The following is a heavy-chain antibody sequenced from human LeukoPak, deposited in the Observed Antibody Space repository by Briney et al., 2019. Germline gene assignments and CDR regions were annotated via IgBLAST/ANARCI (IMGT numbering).Heavy chain of an antibody. CDR2: LWYDGSNE. Sequence: PGGSLRLSCAASGFTFSTYGMHWVRQAPGKEPEWVAVLWYDGSNEYCADSVKGRFTISRDNSKNTLYLQMNSLRAEDTAVYYCARDRGSSWFGPIDYWGQGTLVTVSS. V-gene: IGHV3-33*01. CDR1: GFTFSTYG. CDR3: ARDRGSSWFGPIDY. D-gene: IGHD6-13*01. J-gene: IGHJ4*02.